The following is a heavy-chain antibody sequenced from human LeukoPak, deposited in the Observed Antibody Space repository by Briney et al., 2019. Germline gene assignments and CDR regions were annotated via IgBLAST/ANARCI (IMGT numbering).Heavy chain of an antibody. CDR1: GFSVSNNY. Sequence: GGSLRLSCAASGFSVSNNYMNWVRQAPGKGLEWVSVIYSGGSTYYADSVKGRFTISRDNSKNTLYLQMNSLRAEDTAVYYCASSLPGGLFDYWGQGTLVTVSS. D-gene: IGHD3-10*01. J-gene: IGHJ4*02. V-gene: IGHV3-66*01. CDR2: IYSGGST. CDR3: ASSLPGGLFDY.